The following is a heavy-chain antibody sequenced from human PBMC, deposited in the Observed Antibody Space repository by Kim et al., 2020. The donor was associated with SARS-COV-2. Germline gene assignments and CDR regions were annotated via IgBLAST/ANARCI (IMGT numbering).Heavy chain of an antibody. Sequence: ASVKVSCKVSGYTLTELSMHWVRQAPGKGLEWMGGFDPEDGETIYAQKFQGRVTMTEDTSTDTAYMELSSLRSEDTGVYYCAIGPVGATSYYYYMVVWGKGTTVTVSS. CDR3: AIGPVGATSYYYYMVV. CDR1: GYTLTELS. CDR2: FDPEDGET. J-gene: IGHJ6*03. V-gene: IGHV1-24*01. D-gene: IGHD1-26*01.